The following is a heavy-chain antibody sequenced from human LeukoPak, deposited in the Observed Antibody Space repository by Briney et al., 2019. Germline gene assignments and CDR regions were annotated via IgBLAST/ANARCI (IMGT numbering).Heavy chain of an antibody. V-gene: IGHV3-33*01. CDR2: IWYDGSNK. Sequence: GGSLRLSCAASGFTFSSYGMHWVRQAPGKGLEWVAVIWYDGSNKYHADSVKGRFTISRDNSKNTLYLQMNSLRAEDTAVYYCARGPTTVTTTPFDYWGQGTLVTVSS. D-gene: IGHD4-17*01. J-gene: IGHJ4*02. CDR1: GFTFSSYG. CDR3: ARGPTTVTTTPFDY.